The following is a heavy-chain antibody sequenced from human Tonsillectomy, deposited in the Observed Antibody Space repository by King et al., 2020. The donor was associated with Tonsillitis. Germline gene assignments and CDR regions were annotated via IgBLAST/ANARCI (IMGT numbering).Heavy chain of an antibody. Sequence: QLVQSGAEVKKSGASVKVSCKASGYTFTDYYIHWLRQATGQGLEWTGWINPNSGGTNYAQKFQGWVTMTRDTSLSTAYMELSRLRSDDTAVYYCARAYSSGWYYMVYWGQGTLVTVSS. V-gene: IGHV1-2*04. J-gene: IGHJ4*02. CDR1: GYTFTDYY. CDR3: ARAYSSGWYYMVY. CDR2: INPNSGGT. D-gene: IGHD6-13*01.